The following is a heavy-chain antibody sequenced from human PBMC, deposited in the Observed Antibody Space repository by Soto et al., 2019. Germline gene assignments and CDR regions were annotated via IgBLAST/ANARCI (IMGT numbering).Heavy chain of an antibody. CDR1: GGSFSGYY. D-gene: IGHD2-2*01. V-gene: IGHV4-34*01. CDR3: AMLRVVPAVFDY. CDR2: INHSGST. J-gene: IGHJ4*02. Sequence: QVQLQQWGAGLLKPSETLSLTCAVYGGSFSGYYWSWIRQPPGKGLEWIGEINHSGSTNYNPSLKSRVTISVDTSKNHCALKLSSVTAADTAVYYCAMLRVVPAVFDYWGQGTLVTVSS.